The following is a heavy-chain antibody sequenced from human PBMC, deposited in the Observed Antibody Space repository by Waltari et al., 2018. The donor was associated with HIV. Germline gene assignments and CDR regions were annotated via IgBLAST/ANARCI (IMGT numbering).Heavy chain of an antibody. CDR2: SSMGSYYV. V-gene: IGHV3-21*01. Sequence: EVLLVESGGGVVKPGGSLSLSCAASGFTFSVSTMSWVRQAPGKGLQWVSSSSMGSYYVFDADSLKRRITIARDNTKNALFLQVGSRSAEDTAIYYGARDDEGVAGPVDCWGQGSLVTVS. CDR3: ARDDEGVAGPVDC. CDR1: GFTFSVST. D-gene: IGHD2-15*01. J-gene: IGHJ4*02.